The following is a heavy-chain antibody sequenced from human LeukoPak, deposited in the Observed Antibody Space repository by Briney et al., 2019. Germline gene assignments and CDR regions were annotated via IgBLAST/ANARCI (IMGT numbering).Heavy chain of an antibody. CDR1: GYSYTNYW. J-gene: IGHJ4*02. CDR3: ARRASGRHLDY. D-gene: IGHD1-26*01. V-gene: IGHV5-51*01. Sequence: GESLKIYWKGSGYSYTNYWIGWVRQMPGHSLEWMGISYPRDSDTRYSPSFQGQVTISADKSISTAYLQWSSLKASDTAMYYCARRASGRHLDYWGQGTLVTVSS. CDR2: SYPRDSDT.